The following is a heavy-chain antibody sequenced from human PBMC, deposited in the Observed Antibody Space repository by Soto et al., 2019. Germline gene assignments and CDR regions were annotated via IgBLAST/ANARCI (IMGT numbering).Heavy chain of an antibody. V-gene: IGHV4-59*01. D-gene: IGHD2-2*01. CDR2: IYYSGST. CDR1: GGSISSYY. CDR3: ARVVRYCSSTSCYPPAYYYYGMDV. J-gene: IGHJ6*02. Sequence: SETLSLTCPVSGGSISSYYWSWLRQPPGKGLEWIGYIYYSGSTNYNPSLKSRVTISVDTSKNQFSLKLSSVTAADTAVYYCARVVRYCSSTSCYPPAYYYYGMDVWGQGTTVTVSS.